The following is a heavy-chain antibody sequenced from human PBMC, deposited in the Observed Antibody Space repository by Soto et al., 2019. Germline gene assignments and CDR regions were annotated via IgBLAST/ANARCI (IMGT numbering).Heavy chain of an antibody. CDR2: INGGNGNT. J-gene: IGHJ4*01. D-gene: IGHD6-25*01. V-gene: IGHV1-3*01. CDR3: ARDGAAAGNINFDN. CDR1: GYTFTSYA. Sequence: QVQLVQSGAEVQKPGASVKVSCKASGYTFTSYAMHWVRQAPGQRHEWMGWINGGNGNTKYAPKFQGRVTITRDTSASTAYMELSSLTSEDTAVYYCARDGAAAGNINFDNWGHGTLVAVPS.